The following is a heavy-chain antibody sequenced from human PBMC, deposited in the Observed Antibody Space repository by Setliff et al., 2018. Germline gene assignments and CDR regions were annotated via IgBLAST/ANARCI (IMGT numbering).Heavy chain of an antibody. D-gene: IGHD3-22*01. CDR2: IYTSGST. Sequence: SETLSLTCTVSGGSISSYYWSWIRQPAGKGLEWIGRIYTSGSTYYNPSLRSRLAMSIDTSNNQFSLKLSSVTAADTAVYYCARVAGSTSVSITTLWYFDLWGRGILVTVSS. V-gene: IGHV4-4*07. CDR3: ARVAGSTSVSITTLWYFDL. CDR1: GGSISSYY. J-gene: IGHJ2*01.